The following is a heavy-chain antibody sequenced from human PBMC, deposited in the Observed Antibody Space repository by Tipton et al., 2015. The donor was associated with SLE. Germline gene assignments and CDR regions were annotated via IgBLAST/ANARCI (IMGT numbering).Heavy chain of an antibody. CDR2: VSASGGST. Sequence: SLRLSCAASGFTFTNYAMSWVRQAPGKGLEWVSGVSASGGSTYYADSVKGRFTISRDNSENTLYLEMNRLRAEDTAVYYCAKDQSGVGIMGFFDYWGQGTLVTVSS. CDR1: GFTFTNYA. V-gene: IGHV3-23*01. D-gene: IGHD1-26*01. CDR3: AKDQSGVGIMGFFDY. J-gene: IGHJ4*02.